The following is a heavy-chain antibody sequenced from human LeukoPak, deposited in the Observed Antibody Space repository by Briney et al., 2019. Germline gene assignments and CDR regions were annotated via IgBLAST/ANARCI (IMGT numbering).Heavy chain of an antibody. CDR2: INPSGGST. CDR1: GYTFTSYY. Sequence: GASVKVSCKASGYTFTSYYMHWVRQAPGQGLEWMGIINPSGGSTSYAQKFQGRVAMTRDTSTSTVYMELSSLRSEDTAVYYCAREGSSGYLAGYWGQGTLVTVSS. D-gene: IGHD3-22*01. V-gene: IGHV1-46*01. CDR3: AREGSSGYLAGY. J-gene: IGHJ4*02.